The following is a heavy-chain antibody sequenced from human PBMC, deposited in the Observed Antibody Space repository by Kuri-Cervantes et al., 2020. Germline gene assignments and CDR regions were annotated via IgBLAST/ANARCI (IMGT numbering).Heavy chain of an antibody. CDR3: ARDMITFGGVIVKDWYFDL. CDR2: INWNGGST. V-gene: IGHV3-20*04. D-gene: IGHD3-16*02. Sequence: GESLKISCAASGFTFDDYGMSWVRQAPGKGLEWVSGINWNGGSTGYADSVKGRFTISRDNAKNSLYLQMNSLRDKDTAVHYCARDMITFGGVIVKDWYFDLWGRGTLVTVSS. CDR1: GFTFDDYG. J-gene: IGHJ2*01.